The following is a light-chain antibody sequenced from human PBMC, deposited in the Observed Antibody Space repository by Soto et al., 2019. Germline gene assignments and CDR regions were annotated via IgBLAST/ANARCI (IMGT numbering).Light chain of an antibody. J-gene: IGKJ1*01. V-gene: IGKV1-39*01. CDR1: QSISNN. CDR3: LQTYITWT. CDR2: AAS. Sequence: DIQMTQSPTSLSASVGDRVTVTCRASQSISNNLSWYQQKPGKAPRLLIYAASSLQSGVPSRFSGSGSGTDFTITISSLQPEDFATYFCLQTYITWTFGQGTKVEIK.